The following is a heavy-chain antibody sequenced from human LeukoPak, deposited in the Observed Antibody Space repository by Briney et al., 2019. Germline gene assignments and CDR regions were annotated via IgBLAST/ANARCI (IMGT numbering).Heavy chain of an antibody. J-gene: IGHJ4*02. Sequence: SETLSLTCTVSGGSISSSSYYWGWIRQPPGKGLEWIGSIYYSGSTYYNPSLKSRVTISVDTSKNQFSLKLSSVTAADTAVYYCARGPPSSSWHQYYFDYWGQGTLVTVSS. D-gene: IGHD6-13*01. V-gene: IGHV4-39*07. CDR3: ARGPPSSSWHQYYFDY. CDR2: IYYSGST. CDR1: GGSISSSSYY.